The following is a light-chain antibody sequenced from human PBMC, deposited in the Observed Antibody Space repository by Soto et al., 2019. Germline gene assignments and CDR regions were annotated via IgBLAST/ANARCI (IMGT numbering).Light chain of an antibody. CDR3: SSYARSSALVV. V-gene: IGLV2-14*01. CDR1: SSDIGYYDY. Sequence: QSVLTQPASVSGSPGQWITISCTGTSSDIGYYDYVSWYRQDPGKAPKLIIYEVHNRPSGVSNRFSGSKSGNTASLTITGLRAEDEADYYCSSYARSSALVVFGGGTQLTVL. CDR2: EVH. J-gene: IGLJ3*02.